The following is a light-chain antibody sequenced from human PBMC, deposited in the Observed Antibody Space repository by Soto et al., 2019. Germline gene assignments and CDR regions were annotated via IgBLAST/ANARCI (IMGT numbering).Light chain of an antibody. V-gene: IGLV4-69*01. CDR1: SGHSSYA. CDR2: LNSDGSH. Sequence: QLVLTQSPSASASLGASVKLTCTLSSGHSSYAIAWHQQQPEKGPRYLMKLNSDGSHSKGDGIPDRFSGSSSGAERYLTISSLQSEDDADYYCHTWGTGIQVFGGGTKLTVL. CDR3: HTWGTGIQV. J-gene: IGLJ2*01.